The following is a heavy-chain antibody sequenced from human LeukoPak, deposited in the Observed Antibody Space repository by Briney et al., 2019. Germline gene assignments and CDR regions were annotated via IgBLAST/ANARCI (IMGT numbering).Heavy chain of an antibody. CDR3: ARASFRSSGWYDHPFGY. V-gene: IGHV3-30*04. Sequence: GGSLRLSCAASGFTFSSYALHWVRQAPGKGLEWVAVISYDGSNKYYADSVKGRFTISRDNSKNTLYLQMNSLRAEDTAVYYCARASFRSSGWYDHPFGYWGQGTLVTVSS. D-gene: IGHD6-19*01. CDR1: GFTFSSYA. J-gene: IGHJ4*02. CDR2: ISYDGSNK.